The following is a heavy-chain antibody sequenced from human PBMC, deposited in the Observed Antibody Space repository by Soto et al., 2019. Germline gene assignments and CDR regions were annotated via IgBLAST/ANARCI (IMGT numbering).Heavy chain of an antibody. D-gene: IGHD1-20*01. CDR2: MNPNSGNT. J-gene: IGHJ6*02. CDR3: ARSSITGTSYYYCMDV. V-gene: IGHV1-8*01. CDR1: GYTFTSYD. Sequence: QVQLVQSGAEVKKPGASVKVSCKASGYTFTSYDINWVRQATGQGLEWMGWMNPNSGNTGYAQKFQGRVTMTRNTSISTAYMELSSLRSEDTAVYYCARSSITGTSYYYCMDVCGQGTTVTVSS.